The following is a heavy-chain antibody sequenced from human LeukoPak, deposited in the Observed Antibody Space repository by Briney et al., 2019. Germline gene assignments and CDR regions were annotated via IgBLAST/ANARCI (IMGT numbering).Heavy chain of an antibody. Sequence: PSETLSLTCTVSGGSISSYYWSWIRQPPGKGLEWIGYIYYGGSTNYNPSLKSRVTISVDTSKDQFSLKLSSVTAADTAVYYCARAPYQYFFDYWGQGTLVTVSS. CDR2: IYYGGST. CDR3: ARAPYQYFFDY. D-gene: IGHD3-16*01. J-gene: IGHJ4*02. V-gene: IGHV4-59*01. CDR1: GGSISSYY.